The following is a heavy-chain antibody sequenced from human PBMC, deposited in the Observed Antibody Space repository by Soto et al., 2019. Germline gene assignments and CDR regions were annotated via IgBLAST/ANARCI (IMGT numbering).Heavy chain of an antibody. J-gene: IGHJ4*02. CDR2: ITTLFGTS. V-gene: IGHV1-69*13. Sequence: GASVKVSCKASGGTFSSHSINWVRQAPGQGLEWMGGITTLFGTSNYAQNFQGRVTITADQSTSTAYMELNSLTSDDTAVYYCAREVGYGDFSAALLDWGQGTLVTVSS. D-gene: IGHD2-21*02. CDR3: AREVGYGDFSAALLD. CDR1: GGTFSSHS.